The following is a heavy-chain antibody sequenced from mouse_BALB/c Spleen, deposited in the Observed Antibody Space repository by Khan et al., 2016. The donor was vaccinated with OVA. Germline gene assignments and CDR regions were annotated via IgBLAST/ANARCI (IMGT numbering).Heavy chain of an antibody. CDR2: IYPGISDT. D-gene: IGHD2-4*01. CDR3: TSSYDWYYFDY. Sequence: EVQLQQSGTVLARPGASVKMSCTASGYSFTSYWMHWVKQRPGKGLEWIGAIYPGISDTRYNQKFTGKAKLTAVTSASNAYMEFRSLTNEDSAVYNGTSSYDWYYFDYWGQGTTLTVSS. CDR1: GYSFTSYW. J-gene: IGHJ2*01. V-gene: IGHV1-5*01.